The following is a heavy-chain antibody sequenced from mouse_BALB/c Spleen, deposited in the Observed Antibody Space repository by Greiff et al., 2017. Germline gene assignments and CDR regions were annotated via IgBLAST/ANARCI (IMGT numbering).Heavy chain of an antibody. V-gene: IGHV1-14*01. Sequence: VQLKESGPELVKPGASVKMSCKASGYTFTSYVMHWVKQKPGQGLEWIGYINPYNDGTKYNEKFKGKATLTSDKSSSTAYMELSSLTSEDSAVYYCARGGYYGYDGFAYWGQGTLVSVSA. CDR3: ARGGYYGYDGFAY. J-gene: IGHJ3*01. CDR1: GYTFTSYV. CDR2: INPYNDGT. D-gene: IGHD2-2*01.